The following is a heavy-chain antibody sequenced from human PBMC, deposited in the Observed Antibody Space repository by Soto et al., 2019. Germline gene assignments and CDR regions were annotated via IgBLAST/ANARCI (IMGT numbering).Heavy chain of an antibody. D-gene: IGHD3-3*01. Sequence: QVQLQESGPGLVEPSQTLSLTCTVSGGSISSSGDCWSWIRQSPGKGLEWVGHIYNIGSTYSNPSLRSRATIPVDTSTNPFSLKLRSVAAPDTPVYYCARGPSADKADSWGQGTLVPVSS. CDR3: ARGPSADKADS. J-gene: IGHJ4*02. CDR2: IYNIGST. CDR1: GGSISSSGDC. V-gene: IGHV4-30-4*01.